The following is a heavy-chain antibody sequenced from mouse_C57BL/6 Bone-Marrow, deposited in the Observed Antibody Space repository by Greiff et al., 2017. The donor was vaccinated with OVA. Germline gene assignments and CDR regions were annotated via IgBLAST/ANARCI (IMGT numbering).Heavy chain of an antibody. CDR1: GYTFTDYY. V-gene: IGHV1-26*01. CDR2: INPNNGGT. CDR3: ARYYYIDY. Sequence: EVQLQQSGPELVKPGASVKISCKASGYTFTDYYMNWVKQSHGKSLEWIGDINPNNGGTSYNQKFKGKATLTVDKSSSTAYMELRSLTSEDSAVYYCARYYYIDYWGQGTTLTVSS. J-gene: IGHJ2*01.